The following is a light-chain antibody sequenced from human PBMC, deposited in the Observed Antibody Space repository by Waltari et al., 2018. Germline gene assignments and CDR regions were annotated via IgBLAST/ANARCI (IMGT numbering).Light chain of an antibody. V-gene: IGLV1-44*01. CDR2: NDD. CDR1: SSDIERNS. J-gene: IGLJ3*02. Sequence: QSVLTQPPSASGAPAQRVTITCSIGSSDIERNSVNWYQQFPGTAPKLLMFNDDQRASGVPGRFSGSRSVTSASLAISGLQSEDEATYYCAAWDDTLKGLFGGGTTLTVL. CDR3: AAWDDTLKGL.